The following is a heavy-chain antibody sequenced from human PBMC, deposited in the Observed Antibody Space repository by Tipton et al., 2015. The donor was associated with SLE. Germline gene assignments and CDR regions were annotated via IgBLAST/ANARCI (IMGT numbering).Heavy chain of an antibody. J-gene: IGHJ3*02. Sequence: TLSLTCTVSGGSISSGSHYWGWIRQSPGKGLEWIGSIYHSGNTYYNPSLQSRVTISQDTSKNLFSLKLTSVTAADTAVYYCASSGSRGVFDIWGQGTMVTVSS. D-gene: IGHD1-26*01. CDR2: IYHSGNT. CDR3: ASSGSRGVFDI. CDR1: GGSISSGSHY. V-gene: IGHV4-39*07.